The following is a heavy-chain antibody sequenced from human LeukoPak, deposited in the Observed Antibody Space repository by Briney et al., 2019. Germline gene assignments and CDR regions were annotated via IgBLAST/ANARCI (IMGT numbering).Heavy chain of an antibody. V-gene: IGHV4-34*01. J-gene: IGHJ4*02. D-gene: IGHD2-15*01. Sequence: SETLSLTCAVYGGSFSGYYWSWIRQPPGKGLEWIGEINHSGSTNYNPSFKSRVTISVDTSKNQFSLKLSSVTAADTAVYYCARGGISHYWGQGTLVTVSS. CDR2: INHSGST. CDR1: GGSFSGYY. CDR3: ARGGISHY.